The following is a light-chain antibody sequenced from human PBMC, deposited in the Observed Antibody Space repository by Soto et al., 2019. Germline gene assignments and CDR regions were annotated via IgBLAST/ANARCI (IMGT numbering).Light chain of an antibody. CDR1: QSVSNKY. CDR2: GSS. J-gene: IGKJ2*01. CDR3: QQYGSSPPYT. Sequence: EVVLTQSPGTLSLSPGERATLSCRASQSVSNKYLAWYQQKPGQAPRLLIFGSSDRATGIPDRFSGSGSGPDFTLTISRLEPEDFTVYYCQQYGSSPPYTFGQWTKLEIK. V-gene: IGKV3-20*01.